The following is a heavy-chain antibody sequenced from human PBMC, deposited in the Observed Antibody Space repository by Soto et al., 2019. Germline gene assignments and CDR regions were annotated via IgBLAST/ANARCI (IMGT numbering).Heavy chain of an antibody. Sequence: QVQLVQSGAEVKKPGASVKVSCKASGYTFTGYYMHWVRQAPGQGLEWMGWINPNSGGTNYAQKFQGWVTMTRDTSISTAYMELSRLRSDDTAVYYCARGRSEYSSSKGYMDVWGKGTTVTVSS. CDR2: INPNSGGT. V-gene: IGHV1-2*04. CDR1: GYTFTGYY. J-gene: IGHJ6*03. CDR3: ARGRSEYSSSKGYMDV. D-gene: IGHD6-6*01.